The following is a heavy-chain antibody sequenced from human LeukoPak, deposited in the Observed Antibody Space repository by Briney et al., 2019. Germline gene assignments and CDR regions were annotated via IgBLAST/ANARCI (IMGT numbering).Heavy chain of an antibody. CDR2: ISSSGTYT. V-gene: IGHV3-21*01. D-gene: IGHD1-1*01. CDR1: GFTFSKYS. J-gene: IGHJ4*02. Sequence: GGSLRLSCAASGFTFSKYSMNWVRQAQGKGLDWISSISSSGTYTYYADSVKGRCTISRDNAKNSLYLQMSSLRVEDTAIYYCVRGLISNSRGDYWGQGTLVSVSS. CDR3: VRGLISNSRGDY.